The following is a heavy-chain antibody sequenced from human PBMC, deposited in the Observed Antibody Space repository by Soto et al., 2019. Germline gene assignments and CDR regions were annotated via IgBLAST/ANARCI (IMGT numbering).Heavy chain of an antibody. CDR2: VIPISGTA. Sequence: QVQLVQSGAEVKKPGSSVKVSCKASGGTFSSYAISWVRQAPGQGLEWMGGVIPISGTANYAQKFQGRVTITADESRSTAYMELSSLRSEDTGVYYCARDRAASYSDSSGYYDAFDIWGQGTMVTVSS. CDR3: ARDRAASYSDSSGYYDAFDI. J-gene: IGHJ3*02. V-gene: IGHV1-69*01. D-gene: IGHD3-22*01. CDR1: GGTFSSYA.